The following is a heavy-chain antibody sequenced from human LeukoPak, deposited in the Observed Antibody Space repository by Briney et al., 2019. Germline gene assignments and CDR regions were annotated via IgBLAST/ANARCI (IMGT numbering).Heavy chain of an antibody. J-gene: IGHJ4*02. CDR2: INPSGGST. CDR3: AREGYCSSTSCLTNDY. CDR1: GYSLSSNG. V-gene: IGHV1-46*01. Sequence: ASVKVSCKASGYSLSSNGISWARQAPGQGLEWMGIINPSGGSTSYAQKFQGRVTMTRDTSTSTVYMELSSLRSEDTAVYYCAREGYCSSTSCLTNDYWGQGTLVTVSS. D-gene: IGHD2-2*01.